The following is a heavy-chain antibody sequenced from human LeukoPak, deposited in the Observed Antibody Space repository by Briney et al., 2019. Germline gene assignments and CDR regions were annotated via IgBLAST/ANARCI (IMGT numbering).Heavy chain of an antibody. CDR3: ARKGEVYGDYDY. CDR2: IFPSSGGP. Sequence: ASVKVSYKASGYTFTGYYMHWVRQAPGQGLEWMGWIFPSSGGPRYAQKFQGRVTMTRDTSISTAYMELSSLRSDDTAVYYCARKGEVYGDYDYWGQGTLVTVSS. J-gene: IGHJ4*02. D-gene: IGHD4-17*01. V-gene: IGHV1-2*02. CDR1: GYTFTGYY.